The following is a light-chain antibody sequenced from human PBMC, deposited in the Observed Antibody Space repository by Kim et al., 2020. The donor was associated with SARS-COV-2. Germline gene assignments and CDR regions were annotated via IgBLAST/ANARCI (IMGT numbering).Light chain of an antibody. CDR1: SGHSSYA. CDR2: LNSDGSH. CDR3: QTWGTGIRV. J-gene: IGLJ3*02. Sequence: QLVLTQSPSASASLGASVKLTCTLSSGHSSYAIAWHQQQPGKGPRYLMKLNSDGSHSKGDGIPDRFSGSSSGAERYLTICSLQSEDEADYYCQTWGTGIRVFGGGTQVTVL. V-gene: IGLV4-69*01.